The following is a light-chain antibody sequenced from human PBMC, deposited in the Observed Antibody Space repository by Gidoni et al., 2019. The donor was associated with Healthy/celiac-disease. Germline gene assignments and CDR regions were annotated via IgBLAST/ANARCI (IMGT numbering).Light chain of an antibody. J-gene: IGKJ1*01. CDR2: WAS. CDR3: QQYYSTPNLWT. V-gene: IGKV4-1*01. CDR1: QSVLYSSNNKNY. Sequence: DIVMTQSPDSLAVSLGERATINCKSSQSVLYSSNNKNYLAWYQQKPGQPPKLLIYWASTRESGVPDRFSGSGSGTDFTLTISSLQAEDVAVYYCQQYYSTPNLWTFXQXTKVEIK.